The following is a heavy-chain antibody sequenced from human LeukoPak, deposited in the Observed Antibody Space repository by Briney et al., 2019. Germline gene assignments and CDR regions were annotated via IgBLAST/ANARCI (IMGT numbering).Heavy chain of an antibody. V-gene: IGHV4-30-4*01. CDR1: GGSISSGDYY. J-gene: IGHJ4*02. CDR2: IYYSGST. CDR3: ARESAQGRYFDWLLSPDY. Sequence: SETLSLTCTVSGGSISSGDYYWSWIRQPPGKGLEWIGYIYYSGSTYYNPSLKSRVTISVGTSKNQFSLKLSSVTAADTAVYYCARESAQGRYFDWLLSPDYWGQGTLVTVSS. D-gene: IGHD3-9*01.